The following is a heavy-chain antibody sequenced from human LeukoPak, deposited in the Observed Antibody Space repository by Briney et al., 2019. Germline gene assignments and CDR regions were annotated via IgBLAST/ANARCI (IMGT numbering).Heavy chain of an antibody. V-gene: IGHV3-48*02. Sequence: PGGSLRLSCAASGLTFSTYNMNWVRQAPGKGLEWVSYTDSSNSPIYYADSVKGRFTISRDNGKNSLYLQMNSLRDEDTAVYYCARDRCSGGSCYFDYWGQGTLVTVSS. J-gene: IGHJ4*02. D-gene: IGHD2-15*01. CDR2: TDSSNSPI. CDR1: GLTFSTYN. CDR3: ARDRCSGGSCYFDY.